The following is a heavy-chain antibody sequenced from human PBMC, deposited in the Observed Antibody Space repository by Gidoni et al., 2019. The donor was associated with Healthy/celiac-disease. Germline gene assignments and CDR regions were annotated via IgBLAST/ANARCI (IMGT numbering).Heavy chain of an antibody. J-gene: IGHJ5*02. CDR1: GGSISSGGYY. V-gene: IGHV4-31*03. Sequence: QVQLQESRPGLVKPSQTLSLTCTVAGGSISSGGYYWSWIRQHPGQGLEWIGYIYYSGSTYYNPYLKSRVTISVDTSKNQFSLKLSSVTAADTAVYYCARVWTATRGWFDPWGQGTLVTVSS. CDR2: IYYSGST. CDR3: ARVWTATRGWFDP. D-gene: IGHD2-21*02.